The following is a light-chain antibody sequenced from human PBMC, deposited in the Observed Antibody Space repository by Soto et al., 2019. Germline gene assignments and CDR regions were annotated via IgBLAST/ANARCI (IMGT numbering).Light chain of an antibody. CDR1: QTISSRH. Sequence: EIVLTQSPGTLSLSPGERATLSCRTSQTISSRHLAWYQQRPGQAPRLLIYGASSRATGIPERFSGSGSGTDFTLTISRLEPEDFAVYYCQQYQISRTFGQGTKVEIK. V-gene: IGKV3-20*01. CDR3: QQYQISRT. J-gene: IGKJ1*01. CDR2: GAS.